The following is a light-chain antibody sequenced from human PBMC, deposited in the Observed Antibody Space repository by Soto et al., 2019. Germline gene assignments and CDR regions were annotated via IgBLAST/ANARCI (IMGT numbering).Light chain of an antibody. V-gene: IGKV3-11*01. CDR3: QQRSNWPLT. CDR2: DAS. J-gene: IGKJ4*01. Sequence: EIVLTQSPATLSLSPGERATLSCRASQSVSSYLAWYQQKPGQAPRLLIYDASNRATGIPARFSGSGSGTDFTLTNSSLETEDVALYYCQQRSNWPLTFGGRTKVEIK. CDR1: QSVSSY.